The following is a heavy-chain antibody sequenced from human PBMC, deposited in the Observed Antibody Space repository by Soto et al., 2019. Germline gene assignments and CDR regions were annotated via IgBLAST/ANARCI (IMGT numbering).Heavy chain of an antibody. CDR2: VSAYNGNT. Sequence: QVQLVQSGTEVKKPGASVKVSCHASGYTFTSYGISWVRQAPGQGLEWMGCVSAYNGNTEYAQQHQDRGTRTTDTSTSTAYMELRSLRYADPAVYYCASFARYCSGGSCENRDYWGQGTLVTVSS. CDR1: GYTFTSYG. J-gene: IGHJ4*02. D-gene: IGHD2-15*01. CDR3: ASFARYCSGGSCENRDY. V-gene: IGHV1-18*01.